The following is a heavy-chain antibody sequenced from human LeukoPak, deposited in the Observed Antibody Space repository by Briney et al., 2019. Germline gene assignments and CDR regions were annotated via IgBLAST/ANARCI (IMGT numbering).Heavy chain of an antibody. CDR3: ASWAGVGTSSWYFGPFDY. CDR2: ISGSGRNT. V-gene: IGHV3-23*01. D-gene: IGHD6-13*01. Sequence: PGGSVRLLCGASGFTFSSHAMNGVRQAPGKGGEGVSLISGSGRNTYYADSEKGRFTISRDNSKNTLSLQINSLRAEDTAVYFCASWAGVGTSSWYFGPFDYWGQGILVTVSS. J-gene: IGHJ4*02. CDR1: GFTFSSHA.